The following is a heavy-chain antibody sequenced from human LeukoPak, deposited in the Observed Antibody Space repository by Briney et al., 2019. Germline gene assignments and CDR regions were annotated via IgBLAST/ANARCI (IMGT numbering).Heavy chain of an antibody. CDR3: ARVGDCGSRSYFFDY. D-gene: IGHD3-10*01. CDR1: GGTFSSYA. Sequence: AVKVSRKASGGTFSSYALRWVRQAPGQGVEWMGGIIPIFGTANFAHKFQGRVTITADESTSTAYMELSSLRSEDTAVYYCARVGDCGSRSYFFDYWGQGTLVTVSS. CDR2: IIPIFGTA. V-gene: IGHV1-69*01. J-gene: IGHJ4*02.